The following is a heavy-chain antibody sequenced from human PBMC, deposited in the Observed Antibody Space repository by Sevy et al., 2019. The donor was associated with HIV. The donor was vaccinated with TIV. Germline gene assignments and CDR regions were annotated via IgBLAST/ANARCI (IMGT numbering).Heavy chain of an antibody. J-gene: IGHJ4*02. CDR2: IWFDGSNT. CDR3: ARDLEFYDYGAYGPSFMPDY. V-gene: IGHV3-33*01. Sequence: GGSLSLSCAASGFTFSSYGMHWVRQAPGKGLEWVAVIWFDGSNTYYADSVKGRFTISRDIAENTLHLQMNSLRAEDTAVYYCARDLEFYDYGAYGPSFMPDYWGQGTLVTVSS. D-gene: IGHD3-16*01. CDR1: GFTFSSYG.